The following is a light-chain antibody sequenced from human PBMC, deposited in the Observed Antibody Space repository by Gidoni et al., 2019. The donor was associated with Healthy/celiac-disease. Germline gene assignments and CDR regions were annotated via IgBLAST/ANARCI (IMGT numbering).Light chain of an antibody. J-gene: IGKJ4*01. V-gene: IGKV3-15*01. CDR3: QQYNNWPPLT. CDR2: GSS. CDR1: QSVSIN. Sequence: EIVMTQSPATLSVSPGERATLSCRASQSVSINLAWYQQKPVPAPGLLIYGSSTRATGIPARFSGSGSGTEFTLTLSILQSEDFAVYSCQQYNNWPPLTFGGGTKVEIK.